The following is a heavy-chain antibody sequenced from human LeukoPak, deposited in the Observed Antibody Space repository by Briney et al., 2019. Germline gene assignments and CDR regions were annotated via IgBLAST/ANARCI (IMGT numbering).Heavy chain of an antibody. CDR1: GFTFSSNA. D-gene: IGHD2-15*01. V-gene: IGHV3-23*01. J-gene: IGHJ4*02. CDR2: ISGSGGNT. CDR3: AKPGDGCSGGSCYYFDY. Sequence: PGGSLRLSCAASGFTFSSNAMSWARQAPGKGLEWISGISGSGGNTYYADSVKGRFTISRDISKNTLYLQMNSLRGEDTAVYYCAKPGDGCSGGSCYYFDYWGQGTLVTVSS.